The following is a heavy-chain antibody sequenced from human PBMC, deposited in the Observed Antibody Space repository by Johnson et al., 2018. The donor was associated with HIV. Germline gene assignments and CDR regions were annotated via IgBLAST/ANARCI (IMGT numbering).Heavy chain of an antibody. V-gene: IGHV3-7*05. CDR1: GFTFSNYW. Sequence: EVQLVESGGGLVQPGGSLRLSCAASGFTFSNYWMSWVRQAPGKGLEWVANIKQDGSETYYVDSVRDRFSISRDNAKNTLYLQMNSLRAEDTAVYYCARDPDVTPGAFDIWGQGTMVTVSS. D-gene: IGHD2-15*01. CDR3: ARDPDVTPGAFDI. CDR2: IKQDGSET. J-gene: IGHJ3*02.